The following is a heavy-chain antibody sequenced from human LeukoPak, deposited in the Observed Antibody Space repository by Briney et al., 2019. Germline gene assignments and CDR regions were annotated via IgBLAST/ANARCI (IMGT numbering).Heavy chain of an antibody. CDR3: ARGGLGDGCNH. CDR1: GGSFSGYY. CDR2: INHSGST. V-gene: IGHV4-34*01. Sequence: PSETLSLTCAVYGGSFSGYYWSWIRQPPGKGLEWIGEINHSGSTNYNPSLKSRVTISVDTSKNQFSLKLSSVTAADTAVYYCARGGLGDGCNHWGQGTLVTVSS. J-gene: IGHJ4*02. D-gene: IGHD5-24*01.